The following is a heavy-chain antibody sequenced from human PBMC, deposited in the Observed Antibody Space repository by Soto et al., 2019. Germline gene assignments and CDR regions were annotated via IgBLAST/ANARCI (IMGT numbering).Heavy chain of an antibody. CDR3: ARDPIAAAGTGYYYYMDV. J-gene: IGHJ6*03. D-gene: IGHD6-13*01. Sequence: GGSLRLSCAASGFTFSSYGMYWVRQAPGKGLEWVAVIWYDGSNKYYADSVKGRFTISRDNSKNTLYLQMNSLRAEDTAVYYCARDPIAAAGTGYYYYMDVWGKGTTVTVSS. CDR2: IWYDGSNK. V-gene: IGHV3-33*01. CDR1: GFTFSSYG.